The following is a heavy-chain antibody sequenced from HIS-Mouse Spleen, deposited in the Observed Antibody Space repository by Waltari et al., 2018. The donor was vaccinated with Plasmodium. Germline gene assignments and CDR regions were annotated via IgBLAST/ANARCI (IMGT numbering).Heavy chain of an antibody. V-gene: IGHV4-4*07. CDR3: ARDPLYWYFDL. CDR2: IYTSGST. J-gene: IGHJ2*01. CDR1: GGSISSYY. Sequence: QVQLQESGPGLVKPSETLSLTCTVSGGSISSYYWSWIRQPAGKGLAWIGRIYTSGSTNYNPSLKSRVTMAVDTSKNQFSLKLSSVTAADTAVYYCARDPLYWYFDLWGRGTLVTVSS.